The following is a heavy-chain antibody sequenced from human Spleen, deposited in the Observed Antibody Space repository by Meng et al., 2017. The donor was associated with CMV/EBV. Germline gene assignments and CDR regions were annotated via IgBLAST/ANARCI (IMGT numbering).Heavy chain of an antibody. Sequence: GESLKISCAASGFTFDDYGMSWVRQAPGKGLEWVSGINWDGGSTGYADSVKGRFTISRDNAKNSLYLQMNSLRAEDTALYHCATGCVVGVAATLPYYFDYWGQGTLVTVSS. V-gene: IGHV3-20*01. CDR1: GFTFDDYG. CDR2: INWDGGST. D-gene: IGHD2-15*01. CDR3: ATGCVVGVAATLPYYFDY. J-gene: IGHJ4*02.